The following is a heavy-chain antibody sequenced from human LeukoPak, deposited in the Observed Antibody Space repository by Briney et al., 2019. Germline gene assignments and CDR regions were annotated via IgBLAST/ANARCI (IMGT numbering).Heavy chain of an antibody. CDR2: ISSSSSYL. J-gene: IGHJ6*02. D-gene: IGHD3-3*01. Sequence: PGGSLRLSCAASGFTVSSNYMSWVRQAPGKGLEWVSSISSSSSYLYYADSAKGRFTISRDNAKNSMYLKMNSLRAEDTAVYYCARAYDFWSGYSWDYYYGMDVWGQGTTVTVSS. V-gene: IGHV3-21*01. CDR3: ARAYDFWSGYSWDYYYGMDV. CDR1: GFTVSSNY.